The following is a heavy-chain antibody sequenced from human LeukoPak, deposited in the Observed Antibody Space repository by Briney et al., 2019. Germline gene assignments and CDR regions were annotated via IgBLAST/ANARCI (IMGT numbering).Heavy chain of an antibody. D-gene: IGHD4/OR15-4a*01. J-gene: IGHJ3*02. CDR3: ASPVLSYDAFDI. CDR2: IKQDGGEN. V-gene: IGHV3-7*01. CDR1: GFTFSDFY. Sequence: GGSLRLSCAASGFTFSDFYMGWVRQGPGKGLEWVASIKQDGGENYYVDSVKGRFTISRDNAKNSLYLQMNSLRAEDTAVYYCASPVLSYDAFDIWGQGTMVTVSS.